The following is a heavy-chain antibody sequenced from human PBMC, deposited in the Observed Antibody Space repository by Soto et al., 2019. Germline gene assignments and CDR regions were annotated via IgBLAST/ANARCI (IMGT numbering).Heavy chain of an antibody. CDR2: IIPIFGTA. V-gene: IGHV1-69*01. CDR3: ACRAEGNLFDP. D-gene: IGHD3-10*01. J-gene: IGHJ5*02. CDR1: GGTFISYA. Sequence: QVQLVQSGAEVKKPGSSVKVSCKASGGTFISYAISWVRQAPGQGLEWMGGIIPIFGTANYAQKFQGRVMITADESMSTAYMEQSSLRSEDTAVYYCACRAEGNLFDPWGQGTLVTVSS.